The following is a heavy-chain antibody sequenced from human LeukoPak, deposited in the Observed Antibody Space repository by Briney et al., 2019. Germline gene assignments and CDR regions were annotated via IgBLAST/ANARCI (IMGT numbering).Heavy chain of an antibody. CDR1: GGSISSYY. D-gene: IGHD3-22*01. CDR3: ARQSISGSSLSYFDY. V-gene: IGHV4-59*01. CDR2: TSYSGST. J-gene: IGHJ4*02. Sequence: SETLSLTCVVSGGSISSYYWTWIRQPPGKGLEWIGHTSYSGSTNYNPSLKSRVSISVGTSKQQLSLKLRSVTAADTAVYYCARQSISGSSLSYFDYWGQGTLVNVSS.